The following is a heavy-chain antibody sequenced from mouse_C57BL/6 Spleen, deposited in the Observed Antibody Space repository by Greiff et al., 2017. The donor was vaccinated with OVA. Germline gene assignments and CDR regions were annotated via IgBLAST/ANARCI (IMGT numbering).Heavy chain of an antibody. CDR1: GYTFTDYE. J-gene: IGHJ3*01. D-gene: IGHD1-1*01. V-gene: IGHV1-15*01. Sequence: VQLQQSGAELVRPGASVTLSCKASGYTFTDYEMHWVKQTPVHGLEWIGAIDPETGGTAYNQKFKGKAILTADKSSSTAYMGLRSLTSEDSAVYYCTRGRYYGSSSGFAYWGQGTLVTVSA. CDR2: IDPETGGT. CDR3: TRGRYYGSSSGFAY.